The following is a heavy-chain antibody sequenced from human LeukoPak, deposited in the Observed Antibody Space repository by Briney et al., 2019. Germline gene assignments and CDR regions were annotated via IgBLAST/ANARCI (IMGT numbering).Heavy chain of an antibody. Sequence: GGSLRLSCAASGFTFSSYWMHWVRQAPGKGLVWVSRINSDGSSTSYADSVKGRFTISRDNAKNTLYLQMNSLRAEDTAVYYCARVHSSVGDAFDIWGQGTMVTVSS. V-gene: IGHV3-74*01. J-gene: IGHJ3*02. CDR1: GFTFSSYW. D-gene: IGHD3-22*01. CDR2: INSDGSST. CDR3: ARVHSSVGDAFDI.